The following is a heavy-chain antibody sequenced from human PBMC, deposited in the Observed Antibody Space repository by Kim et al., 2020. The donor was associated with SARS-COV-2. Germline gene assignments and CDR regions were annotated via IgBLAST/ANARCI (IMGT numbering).Heavy chain of an antibody. Sequence: GGSLRLSCSASGFTFSTYSMNWVRQAPGKGLEWVSSISISNSIYYAESVRGRCTISRDNTKNSLYLQMSSLRAEDTAVYYCARDTYKGAFAIWGQGTMVTVSS. D-gene: IGHD1-1*01. CDR2: ISISNSI. V-gene: IGHV3-21*01. J-gene: IGHJ3*02. CDR3: ARDTYKGAFAI. CDR1: GFTFSTYS.